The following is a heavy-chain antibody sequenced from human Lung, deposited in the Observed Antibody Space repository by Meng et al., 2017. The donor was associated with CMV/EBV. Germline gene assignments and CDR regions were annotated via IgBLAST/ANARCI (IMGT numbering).Heavy chain of an antibody. CDR2: INHSGNT. D-gene: IGHD7-27*01. J-gene: IGHJ4*02. CDR1: GGSFSEYD. V-gene: IGHV4-34*01. CDR3: ARRSPNWGLGD. Sequence: SXTXSLXCAVYGGSFSEYDWSWIRQSPGKGLEWIGEINHSGNTTYNPSLKSRATISIDASKRQFSLKLYSVTAADTAVYYCARRSPNWGLGDWGQGTLVNGAS.